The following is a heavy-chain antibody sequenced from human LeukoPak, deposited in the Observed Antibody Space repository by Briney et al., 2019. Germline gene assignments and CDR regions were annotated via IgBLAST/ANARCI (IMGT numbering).Heavy chain of an antibody. CDR2: ISYIGRT. J-gene: IGHJ3*02. CDR3: AKDLVTVTKGFDI. D-gene: IGHD4-17*01. Sequence: SETLSLTCAVSDDSFSSHYWTWIRQPPGKGLEWIGYISYIGRTNYNPSLKSRVTISIDTSKNQFSLKLTSVTAADTAVYYCAKDLVTVTKGFDIWGQGTMVSVSS. V-gene: IGHV4-59*11. CDR1: DDSFSSHY.